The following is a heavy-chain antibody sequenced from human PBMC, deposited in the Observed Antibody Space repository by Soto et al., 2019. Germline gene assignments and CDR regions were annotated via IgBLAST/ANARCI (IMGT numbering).Heavy chain of an antibody. Sequence: XSVKVSCKTSGYTFTHNYIYWIRQAPGQGLEWVGWLKPTTGDTDYAENFQGRVTLTSDTSSNTAYMELRRLTSDDTAVFYCVRQSCSSASCFYDYWGQGTLVTVSS. V-gene: IGHV1-2*02. CDR2: LKPTTGDT. CDR3: VRQSCSSASCFYDY. CDR1: GYTFTHNY. J-gene: IGHJ4*02. D-gene: IGHD2-2*01.